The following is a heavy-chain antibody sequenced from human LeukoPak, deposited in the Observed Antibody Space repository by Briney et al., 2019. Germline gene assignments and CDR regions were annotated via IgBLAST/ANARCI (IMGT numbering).Heavy chain of an antibody. V-gene: IGHV3-23*01. CDR3: AKKTSYCGGDCYPYYFDH. Sequence: PGGSLRLSCAASGFAFSSYTMRWVRQAPGKGLEWVSAITGSGGSTYYADSVKGRFTISRDSSKSTLYLQMNSLRAEDTAVYYCAKKTSYCGGDCYPYYFDHWGQGTLVTVSS. D-gene: IGHD2-21*02. CDR1: GFAFSSYT. CDR2: ITGSGGST. J-gene: IGHJ4*02.